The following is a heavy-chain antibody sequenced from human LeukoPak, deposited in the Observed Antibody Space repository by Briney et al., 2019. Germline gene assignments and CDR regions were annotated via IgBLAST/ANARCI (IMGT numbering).Heavy chain of an antibody. Sequence: ASVKVSCKASGYTFTTYYMHWVRQAPGQGLEWMGTINPSDGSTSYAQKFQGRVTMTRDMSTSTVYMELSSLRSEDTAVYYCARGDWNDSGQPRNDKDYWGQGTLVTVSS. J-gene: IGHJ4*02. V-gene: IGHV1-46*01. CDR3: ARGDWNDSGQPRNDKDY. CDR2: INPSDGST. CDR1: GYTFTTYY. D-gene: IGHD1-1*01.